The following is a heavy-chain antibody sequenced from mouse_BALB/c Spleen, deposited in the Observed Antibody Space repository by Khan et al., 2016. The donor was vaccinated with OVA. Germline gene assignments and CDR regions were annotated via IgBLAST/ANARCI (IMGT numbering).Heavy chain of an antibody. V-gene: IGHV14-3*02. CDR2: IDPANGNT. CDR1: GFNIKDTD. CDR3: ARLNA. Sequence: VQLKQSGAELVKPGASVKLSCTASGFNIKDTDMHWVKQRPEQGLEWIGRIDPANGNTKYDPKFQGKATITADKSSNTAYMQLSSLTSEDTAVYFCARLNAWGQGTTLTVSS. J-gene: IGHJ2*01.